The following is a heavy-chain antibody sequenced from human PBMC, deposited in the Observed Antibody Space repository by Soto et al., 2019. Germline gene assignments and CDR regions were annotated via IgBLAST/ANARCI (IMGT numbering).Heavy chain of an antibody. J-gene: IGHJ4*01. CDR2: IYYSGNT. CDR3: AREGGESSDGIYYFDS. V-gene: IGHV4-30-4*01. Sequence: PSETLSLTCTVSGGSTSSDDYWSWIRQPAGKGLEWIGHIYYSGNTDYNPSLKSRLAISIDTSKNQFSLKLSSVTAADTAVYFSAREGGESSDGIYYFDSGGHGSLV. CDR1: GGSTSSDDY. D-gene: IGHD3-16*01.